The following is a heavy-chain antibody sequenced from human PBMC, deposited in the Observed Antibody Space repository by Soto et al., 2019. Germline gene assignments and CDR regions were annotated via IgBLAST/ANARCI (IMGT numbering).Heavy chain of an antibody. J-gene: IGHJ4*02. CDR1: GGSISNYY. CDR2: INGGGAGT. V-gene: IGHV3-23*01. CDR3: ARRHETSLCFDF. Sequence: ETLSLTCTVSGGSISNYYWSWIRQPPGKGLEWVSAINGGGAGTYHADSVRGRFTISRDNSKNILYLQMNSLSAEDTAIYFCARRHETSLCFDFWGQGAPVTVSS. D-gene: IGHD1-1*01.